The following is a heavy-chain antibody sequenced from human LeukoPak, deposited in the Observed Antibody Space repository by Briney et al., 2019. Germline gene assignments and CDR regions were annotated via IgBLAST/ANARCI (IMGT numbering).Heavy chain of an antibody. D-gene: IGHD2-15*01. J-gene: IGHJ5*02. CDR1: GGSFSGYY. CDR2: INHSGST. V-gene: IGHV4-34*01. CDR3: ARHMLKVVAAFSP. Sequence: SETLSLTCAVYGGSFSGYYWSWIRQPPGKGLEWIGEINHSGSTNYNPSLKSRVTISVDTSKNQFSLKLSSVTAADTAVYYCARHMLKVVAAFSPWGQGTLVTVSS.